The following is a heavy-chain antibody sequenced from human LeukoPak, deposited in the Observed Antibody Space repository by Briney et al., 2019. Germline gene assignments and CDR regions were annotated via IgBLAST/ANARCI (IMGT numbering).Heavy chain of an antibody. CDR2: IKSKTDGGTT. D-gene: IGHD6-19*01. CDR1: GFTFSSYA. V-gene: IGHV3-15*01. CDR3: TTESIAVAGLDY. J-gene: IGHJ4*02. Sequence: GGSLRLSCAASGFTFSSYAMSWVRQAPGKGLEWVGRIKSKTDGGTTDYAAPVKGRFTISRDDSKNTLYLQMNSLKTEDTAVYYCTTESIAVAGLDYWGQGTLVTVSS.